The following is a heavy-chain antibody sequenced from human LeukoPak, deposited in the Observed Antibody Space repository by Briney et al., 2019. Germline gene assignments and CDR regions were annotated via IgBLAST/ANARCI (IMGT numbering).Heavy chain of an antibody. D-gene: IGHD4-23*01. Sequence: GGSLRLSCIASGFTFSSYWMTWVRQAPGKGLEWVGRIRSKANSYATAYAASVKGRFTISRDDSKNTAYLQMNSLKTEDTAVYYCTIGDYGGSTSDYWGQGTLVTVSS. CDR3: TIGDYGGSTSDY. CDR2: IRSKANSYAT. J-gene: IGHJ4*02. V-gene: IGHV3-73*01. CDR1: GFTFSSYW.